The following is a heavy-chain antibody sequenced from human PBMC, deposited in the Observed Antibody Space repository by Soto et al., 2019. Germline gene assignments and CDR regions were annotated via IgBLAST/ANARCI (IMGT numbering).Heavy chain of an antibody. V-gene: IGHV3-33*01. CDR1: GFTFGTYG. CDR2: IWRDGSKE. Sequence: QVQLVESGGGVVQSGTSLRLSCEASGFTFGTYGMHWLRKAPGKRLEWLAVIWRDGSKEKYADYVRGRVTTSRDKYKETVYLQMSSLSGEDTAVYDGARGFGAAVHAAHLDYWVQGTPVTVSS. CDR3: ARGFGAAVHAAHLDY. D-gene: IGHD3-10*01. J-gene: IGHJ4*02.